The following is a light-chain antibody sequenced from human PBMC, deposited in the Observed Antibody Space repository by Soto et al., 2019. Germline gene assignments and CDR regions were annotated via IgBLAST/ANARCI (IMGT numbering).Light chain of an antibody. CDR3: QQYGGSPRT. CDR1: QSINSF. Sequence: EIVLTQSPGTLSLSPGEGATLSCRASQSINSFLAWYQQRRGQAPRLLIHGASNRATGIPDRFSGSGSGPDFTLTISRLEPEDFAVYYCQQYGGSPRTLGQAPKVDTK. CDR2: GAS. J-gene: IGKJ1*01. V-gene: IGKV3-20*01.